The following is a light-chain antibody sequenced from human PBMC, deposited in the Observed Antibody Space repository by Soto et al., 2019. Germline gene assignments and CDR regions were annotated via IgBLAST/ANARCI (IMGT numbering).Light chain of an antibody. CDR3: QQCDDSPWT. Sequence: EIVLTQSPATLSLSPGERATLSCRASQNVANYLDWYQQKPGQAPRLLIYESSNRATGIAARFSGSGSGTDFTLTVSSLEPEDFAVYYCQQCDDSPWTFGQGTKVDIK. CDR1: QNVANY. J-gene: IGKJ1*01. V-gene: IGKV3-11*01. CDR2: ESS.